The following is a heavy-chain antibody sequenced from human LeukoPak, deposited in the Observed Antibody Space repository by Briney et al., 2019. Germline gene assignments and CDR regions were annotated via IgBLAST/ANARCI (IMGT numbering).Heavy chain of an antibody. CDR2: IKSKTDGGTT. J-gene: IGHJ4*02. CDR1: GFTFSNAW. D-gene: IGHD3-22*01. CDR3: LYYYDSSGYYPLGY. V-gene: IGHV3-15*01. Sequence: PGGSLRLSCAASGFTFSNAWMSWVRQAPGKGLEWVGRIKSKTDGGTTDCAAPVKGRFTISRDDSKNTLYLQMNSLKTEDTAVYYCLYYYDSSGYYPLGYWGQGTLVTVSS.